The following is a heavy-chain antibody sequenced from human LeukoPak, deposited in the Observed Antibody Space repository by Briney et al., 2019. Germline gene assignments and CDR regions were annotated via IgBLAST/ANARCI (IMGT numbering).Heavy chain of an antibody. CDR1: GGSISSYY. D-gene: IGHD6-19*01. Sequence: ASEPLSLTCTVSGGSISSYYWSWIRQPPGKGLEWIGYIYYSESTNYNPSLKSRVTISVDTSKNQFSLKLSSVTAADTAVYYCASYSSGWYGGYYFDYWGQGTLVTVSS. CDR3: ASYSSGWYGGYYFDY. J-gene: IGHJ4*02. V-gene: IGHV4-59*01. CDR2: IYYSEST.